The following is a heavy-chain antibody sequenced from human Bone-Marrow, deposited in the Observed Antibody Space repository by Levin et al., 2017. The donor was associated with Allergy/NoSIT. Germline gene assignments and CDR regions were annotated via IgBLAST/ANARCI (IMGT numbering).Heavy chain of an antibody. D-gene: IGHD3-22*01. Sequence: GGSLRLSCAASGFTFSNAWMNWVRQAPGKGLEWVGRIKSKTDGGTTDYAAPVKGRFTISRDDSKNTLYLQMNSLKTEDTAVYYCTTRITMIVVVIVDAFDIWGQGTMVTVSS. CDR2: IKSKTDGGTT. J-gene: IGHJ3*02. CDR1: GFTFSNAW. CDR3: TTRITMIVVVIVDAFDI. V-gene: IGHV3-15*07.